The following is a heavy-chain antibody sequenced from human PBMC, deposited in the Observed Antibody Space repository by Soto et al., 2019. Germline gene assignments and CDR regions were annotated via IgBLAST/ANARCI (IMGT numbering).Heavy chain of an antibody. CDR1: GYTFTSYY. J-gene: IGHJ4*02. Sequence: ASVKVSCKASGYTFTSYYRHWVRQAPGQGLEWMGIINPSGGSTSYAQKFQGRVTMTRDTSTSTVYMELSSLRSEDTAVYYCANLATVTPFDYWGQGTLVTVYS. CDR3: ANLATVTPFDY. D-gene: IGHD4-17*01. V-gene: IGHV1-46*01. CDR2: INPSGGST.